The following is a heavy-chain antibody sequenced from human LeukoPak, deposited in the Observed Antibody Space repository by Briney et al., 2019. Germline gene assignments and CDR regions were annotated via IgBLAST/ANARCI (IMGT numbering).Heavy chain of an antibody. CDR1: GITFSSYG. V-gene: IGHV3-23*01. CDR2: ISGSGDET. J-gene: IGHJ4*02. Sequence: GGSLRLSCAASGITFSSYGMSWVRQAPGKGLEWVSAISGSGDETHYADSVKGRFTISRDNSKNTLYLQMRSLKAEDTAVCYCAQQQFGSIWYFDYWGQGTLVTVSS. D-gene: IGHD1/OR15-1a*01. CDR3: AQQQFGSIWYFDY.